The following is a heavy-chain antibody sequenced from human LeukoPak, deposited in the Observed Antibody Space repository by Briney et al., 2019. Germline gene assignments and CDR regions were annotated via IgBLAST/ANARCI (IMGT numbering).Heavy chain of an antibody. Sequence: GGSLRLSCAASGFPFSSYAMSWIRQAPGKGLEWVAVIWYDGSNKYYADSVKGRFTISRDNSKNTLYLQMNSLRAEDTAVYYCARGYRVLGPDYWGQGTLVTVSS. D-gene: IGHD5-12*01. CDR1: GFPFSSYA. CDR2: IWYDGSNK. CDR3: ARGYRVLGPDY. J-gene: IGHJ4*02. V-gene: IGHV3-33*08.